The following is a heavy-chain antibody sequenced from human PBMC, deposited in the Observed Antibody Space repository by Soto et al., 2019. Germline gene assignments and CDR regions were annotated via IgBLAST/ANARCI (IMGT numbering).Heavy chain of an antibody. CDR1: GWNFSRYA. Sequence: GGSLRLSGAASGWNFSRYAMSWVRQAPGKGLEWVSAISGSGGSTYYADSVKGRFTISRDNSKNTLYLQMNSLRAEDTAVYYCAKDGGALAYYYGSGSYLPQQLELNWFDPWGQGTLVTVSS. CDR3: AKDGGALAYYYGSGSYLPQQLELNWFDP. V-gene: IGHV3-23*01. CDR2: ISGSGGST. D-gene: IGHD3-10*01. J-gene: IGHJ5*02.